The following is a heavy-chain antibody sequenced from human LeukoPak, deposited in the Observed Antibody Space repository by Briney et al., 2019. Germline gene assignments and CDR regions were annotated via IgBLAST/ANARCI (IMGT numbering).Heavy chain of an antibody. D-gene: IGHD3-3*01. CDR2: IDYSGST. Sequence: SETLSLTCTVSGGSITTYYWSWIRQPPGRGLEGIGYIDYSGSTNYNPSLKSRVTISVDTSKNQFSLKLTSVTAADTAVYYCARNYDFWSGYAFDPWGQGTLVTVSS. CDR3: ARNYDFWSGYAFDP. J-gene: IGHJ5*02. V-gene: IGHV4-59*12. CDR1: GGSITTYY.